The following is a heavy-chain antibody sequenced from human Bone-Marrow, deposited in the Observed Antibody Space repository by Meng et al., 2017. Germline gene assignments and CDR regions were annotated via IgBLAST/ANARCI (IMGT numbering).Heavy chain of an antibody. D-gene: IGHD1-26*01. CDR2: ISYDGSNK. Sequence: QGTVLGVGGVVVKPGRSRSLSCAASGFTFSSYVMHWVRQAPGKGLEWVAVISYDGSNKNYADSVKGRFTISRDNSKNTLYLQMNSLRAEDTAVYYCARVVWGYWGQGTLVTVSS. J-gene: IGHJ4*02. CDR3: ARVVWGY. CDR1: GFTFSSYV. V-gene: IGHV3-30*01.